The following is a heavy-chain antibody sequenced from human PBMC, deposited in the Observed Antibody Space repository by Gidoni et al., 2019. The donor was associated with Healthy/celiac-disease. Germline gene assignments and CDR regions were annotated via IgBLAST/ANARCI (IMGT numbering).Heavy chain of an antibody. CDR2: ISYDGSNK. V-gene: IGHV3-30*18. J-gene: IGHJ4*02. CDR3: AKDSKRSYYYDSSGYYPEFDY. CDR1: GFTFSSYG. D-gene: IGHD3-22*01. Sequence: QVQLVESGGGVVQPGRSLRLSCAASGFTFSSYGMNWVRQAPGKGLEWVAVISYDGSNKYYADSVKGRFTISRDNSKNTLYLQMNSLRAEDTAVYYCAKDSKRSYYYDSSGYYPEFDYWGQGTLVTVSS.